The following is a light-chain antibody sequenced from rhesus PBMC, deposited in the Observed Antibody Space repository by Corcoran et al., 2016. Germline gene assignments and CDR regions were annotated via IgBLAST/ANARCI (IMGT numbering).Light chain of an antibody. CDR2: EVS. CDR3: SSYAGSDTFV. J-gene: IGLJ6*01. Sequence: QAALTQPRSVSGSPGQSVTISCTGTSSDIGGYKYVSWYQQHPGPAPKLMIYEVSERPSGVSDRFSGSKSGNTASLTISGLQPEDEADYYCSSYAGSDTFVFGSGTRLTVL. CDR1: SSDIGGYKY. V-gene: IGLV2-32*02.